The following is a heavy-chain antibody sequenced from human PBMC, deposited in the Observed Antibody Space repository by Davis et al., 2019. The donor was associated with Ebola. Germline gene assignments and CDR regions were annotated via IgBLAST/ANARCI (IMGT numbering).Heavy chain of an antibody. V-gene: IGHV4-59*01. Sequence: MPSETLSLTCTVSGGSISYYYWNWIRQAPGKGLEWIGDIYFSGSTNYNPSLKSRVTISVDTSKNQFSLKLNSVTAADTAVYYCARGDTSSFAGNGYYLDYWGQGIPVTVSS. CDR2: IYFSGST. D-gene: IGHD2-2*01. J-gene: IGHJ4*02. CDR1: GGSISYYY. CDR3: ARGDTSSFAGNGYYLDY.